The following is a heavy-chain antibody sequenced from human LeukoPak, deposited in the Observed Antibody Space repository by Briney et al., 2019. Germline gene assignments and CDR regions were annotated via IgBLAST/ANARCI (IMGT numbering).Heavy chain of an antibody. CDR3: AKDPTAMVTGAFDY. J-gene: IGHJ4*02. CDR1: GFTFSRYG. CDR2: ISYDGNNK. V-gene: IGHV3-30*18. D-gene: IGHD5-18*01. Sequence: GGSLRLSCAASGFTFSRYGMHWVRQAPGKGLEWVAVISYDGNNKYYGDSVKGRFTISRGNSKNTLYLQMNSLRVEDTAVYYCAKDPTAMVTGAFDYWGQGTLVTVSS.